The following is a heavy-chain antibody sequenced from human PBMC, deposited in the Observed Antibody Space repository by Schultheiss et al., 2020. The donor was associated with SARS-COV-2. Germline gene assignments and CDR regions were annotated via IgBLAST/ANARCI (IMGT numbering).Heavy chain of an antibody. V-gene: IGHV3-33*01. CDR3: ARGGYCSSTSCYWADYYYYYMDV. J-gene: IGHJ6*03. CDR1: GFTFSSYG. D-gene: IGHD2-2*01. CDR2: IWYDGSNK. Sequence: GESLKISCAASGFTFSSYGMHWVRQAPGKGLEWVAVIWYDGSNKYYADSVKGRFTISRDNSKNTLYLQMNSLRAEDTAVYYCARGGYCSSTSCYWADYYYYYMDVWGKGTTVTVSS.